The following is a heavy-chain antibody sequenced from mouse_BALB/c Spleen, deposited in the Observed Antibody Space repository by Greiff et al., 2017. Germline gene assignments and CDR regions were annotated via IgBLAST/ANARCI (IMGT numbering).Heavy chain of an antibody. D-gene: IGHD2-4*01. J-gene: IGHJ4*01. CDR3: ARGGLRHYYAMDY. Sequence: VQVVESAAELARPGASVKMSCKASGYTFTSYTMHWVKQRPGQGLEWIGYINPSSGYTEYNQKFKDKTTLTADKSSSTAYMQLSSLTSEDSAVYYCARGGLRHYYAMDYWGQGTSVTVSS. CDR2: INPSSGYT. V-gene: IGHV1-4*02. CDR1: GYTFTSYT.